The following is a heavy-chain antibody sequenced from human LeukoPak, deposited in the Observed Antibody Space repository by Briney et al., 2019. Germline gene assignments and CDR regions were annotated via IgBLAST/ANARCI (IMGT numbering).Heavy chain of an antibody. J-gene: IGHJ3*02. V-gene: IGHV3-48*04. CDR3: ARREWTYCYDSSGLDAFDI. Sequence: PGGSLRLSCAASGFTFSSYSMNWVRQAPGKGLEWVSYISSSSSTIYYADSVKGRFTISRDNAKNSLYLQMNSLRAEDTAVYYCARREWTYCYDSSGLDAFDIWGQGTMVTVSS. CDR2: ISSSSSTI. CDR1: GFTFSSYS. D-gene: IGHD3-22*01.